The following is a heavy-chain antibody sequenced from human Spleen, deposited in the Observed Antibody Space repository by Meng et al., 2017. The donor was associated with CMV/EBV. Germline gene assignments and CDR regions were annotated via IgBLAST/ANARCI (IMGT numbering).Heavy chain of an antibody. CDR2: IRPSGGIT. V-gene: IGHV1-46*01. J-gene: IGHJ4*02. CDR1: TYIFTRYN. CDR3: ATEPLLGYRFDY. Sequence: ASVKVSCKAPTYIFTRYNIHWGRQAPGHGLEWMGIIRPSGGITQYAEEFQGRVTMTRDTSTSTGHMELSSLKSEDTAVYYCATEPLLGYRFDYWGQGTLVTVSS. D-gene: IGHD2-2*01.